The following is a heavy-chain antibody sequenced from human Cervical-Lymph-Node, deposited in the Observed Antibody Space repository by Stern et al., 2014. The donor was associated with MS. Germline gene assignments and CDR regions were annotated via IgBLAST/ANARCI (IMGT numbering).Heavy chain of an antibody. Sequence: EVQLVQSGAEVKKPGESLKISCKLSGYSFTIYYIAWVRQMPGTGLDWMGFIYPYDSATTYSPSVQGQVTISADKSITTAYLQWSSLRASDTAMYYCARHVQGFDYWGQGTLVTVSS. CDR1: GYSFTIYY. CDR3: ARHVQGFDY. J-gene: IGHJ4*02. V-gene: IGHV5-51*01. CDR2: IYPYDSAT.